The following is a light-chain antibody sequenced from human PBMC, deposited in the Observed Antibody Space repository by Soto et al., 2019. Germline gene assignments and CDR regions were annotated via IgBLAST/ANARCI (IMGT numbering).Light chain of an antibody. V-gene: IGLV1-40*01. CDR3: QSYDNNRDYV. J-gene: IGLJ1*01. CDR1: SSNIGAGYV. CDR2: SDD. Sequence: QSVLTQPPSVSGAPGQRGTISCTGSSSNIGAGYVVHWYQQLPGAAPKLLIFSDDNRPSGVPDRFSGSNSGTSASLTITGLQPEDEADYYCQSYDNNRDYVFGSGTKLTVL.